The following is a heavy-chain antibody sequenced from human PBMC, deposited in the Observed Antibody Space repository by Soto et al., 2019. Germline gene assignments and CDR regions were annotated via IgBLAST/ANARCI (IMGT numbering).Heavy chain of an antibody. Sequence: GGSLRLSYAASGFNFSSYAMSWVRKAPGKGLEWVSAISGSGGSTYYADTVKGRFTISRDNSKNTLYLQMNSLRAEDTAVYYCAKMYYYDSSGYPRYYFDYWGQGTLVTVSS. CDR1: GFNFSSYA. V-gene: IGHV3-23*01. CDR2: ISGSGGST. CDR3: AKMYYYDSSGYPRYYFDY. J-gene: IGHJ4*02. D-gene: IGHD3-22*01.